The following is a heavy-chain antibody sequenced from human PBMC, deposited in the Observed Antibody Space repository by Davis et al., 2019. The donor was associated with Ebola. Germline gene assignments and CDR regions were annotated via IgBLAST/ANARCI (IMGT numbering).Heavy chain of an antibody. Sequence: GESLKISCAASGFTFSSYSMNWVRQAPGKGLEWVSSISSSSSYIYYADSVKGRFTISRDSAKNSLYLQMNSLRAEDTAVYYCASSIGAKRYCSGGSCSPRDYWGQGTLVTVSS. J-gene: IGHJ4*02. D-gene: IGHD2-15*01. V-gene: IGHV3-21*01. CDR2: ISSSSSYI. CDR1: GFTFSSYS. CDR3: ASSIGAKRYCSGGSCSPRDY.